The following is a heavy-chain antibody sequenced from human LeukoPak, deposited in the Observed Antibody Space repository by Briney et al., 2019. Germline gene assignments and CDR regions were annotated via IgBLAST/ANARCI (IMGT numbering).Heavy chain of an antibody. CDR1: GYSFPNYW. J-gene: IGHJ5*02. Sequence: GESLKISCKGSGYSFPNYWISWVRQMPGKGLEWMGIIYPGDSHTRYSPSFQDQVTISVDKSISTAYLQWSSLKASDTAMYYCARVHYAYTSSATLGSYNWFDPWGQGSLVTVSS. D-gene: IGHD2-2*02. CDR3: ARVHYAYTSSATLGSYNWFDP. V-gene: IGHV5-51*01. CDR2: IYPGDSHT.